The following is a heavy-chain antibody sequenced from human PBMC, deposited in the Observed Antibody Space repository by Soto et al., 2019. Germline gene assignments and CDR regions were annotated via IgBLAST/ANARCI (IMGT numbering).Heavy chain of an antibody. J-gene: IGHJ6*02. CDR1: GFAFSSYD. CDR3: ANRDTSMVTRYYYGMDV. CDR2: ISGSGDRT. Sequence: GSLRLSCAASGFAFSSYDMSWVRQAPGKGLEWVSAISGSGDRTYYADSVRGRFTISRDNSKNTLYLQMNSLRAEDTAVYFCANRDTSMVTRYYYGMDVWGQGTTVTVSS. D-gene: IGHD5-18*01. V-gene: IGHV3-23*01.